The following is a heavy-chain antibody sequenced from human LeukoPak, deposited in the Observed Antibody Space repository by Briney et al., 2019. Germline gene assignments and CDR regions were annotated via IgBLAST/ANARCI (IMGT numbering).Heavy chain of an antibody. D-gene: IGHD1-1*01. CDR2: LYSRGSP. CDR3: ARLQPNSGEWAFDI. V-gene: IGHV4-59*01. J-gene: IGHJ3*02. CDR1: GASISTYY. Sequence: SETLALTCTVSGASISTYYWSLIRQSPGKELEWIGYLYSRGSPNYNPSLKRRVTISVDTSKNHFSLTLGSVTAADTAVYYCARLQPNSGEWAFDIWGQGTMVTVSS.